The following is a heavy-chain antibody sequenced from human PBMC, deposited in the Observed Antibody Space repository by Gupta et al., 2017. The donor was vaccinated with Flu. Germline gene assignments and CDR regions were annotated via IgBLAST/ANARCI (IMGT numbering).Heavy chain of an antibody. V-gene: IGHV3-23*01. J-gene: IGHJ4*02. CDR2: ISGWGEST. CDR3: AKGGHMSPFEH. Sequence: FTFSSNALSWVRQAPGKGLEWVSTISGWGESTCYAESVKGRFSVSRDNFRNTQYLQINILRADDTAVYHCAKGGHMSPFEHWGQGVLVIVS. CDR1: FTFSSNA.